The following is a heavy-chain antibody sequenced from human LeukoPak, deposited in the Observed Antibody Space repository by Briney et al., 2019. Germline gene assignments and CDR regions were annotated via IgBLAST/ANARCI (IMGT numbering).Heavy chain of an antibody. CDR1: GYSFTSYW. Sequence: GESLKISCKGSGYSFTSYWIGWVRQMPGKGLEWMGIIYPGDSDTRYSPSFQGQVTISADESISTAYLQWSSLKASDTAMYYCARLGTQAENGYSYGPAGYWGQGTLVTVSS. J-gene: IGHJ4*02. D-gene: IGHD5-18*01. CDR3: ARLGTQAENGYSYGPAGY. V-gene: IGHV5-51*01. CDR2: IYPGDSDT.